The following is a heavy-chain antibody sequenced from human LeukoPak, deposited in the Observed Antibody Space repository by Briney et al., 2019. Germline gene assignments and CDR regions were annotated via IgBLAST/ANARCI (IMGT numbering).Heavy chain of an antibody. Sequence: GGSLRLSCVASGFTFSNYAMTWVRQAPGKGLEWVSTISGSGSSTYYADSVKGRFTISRDNSKNTLYLQMNSLRAEDTAVYYCAKDPSTYSSSCYWGQGTLVTVSS. J-gene: IGHJ4*02. CDR2: ISGSGSST. V-gene: IGHV3-23*01. D-gene: IGHD6-13*01. CDR3: AKDPSTYSSSCY. CDR1: GFTFSNYA.